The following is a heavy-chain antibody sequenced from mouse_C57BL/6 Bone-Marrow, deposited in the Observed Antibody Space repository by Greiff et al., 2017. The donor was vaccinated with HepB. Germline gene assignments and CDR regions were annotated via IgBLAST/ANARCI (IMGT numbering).Heavy chain of an antibody. CDR1: GYTFTSYW. Sequence: QVQLQQPGAELVKPGASVKVSCKASGYTFTSYWMHWVKQRPGQGLEWIGRIHPSDSDTNYNQKFKGKATLTVDKSSSTAYMQLSSLTSEDSAVYYCAITPLYYGYDWFAYWGQGTLVTVSA. V-gene: IGHV1-74*01. J-gene: IGHJ3*01. CDR3: AITPLYYGYDWFAY. D-gene: IGHD2-2*01. CDR2: IHPSDSDT.